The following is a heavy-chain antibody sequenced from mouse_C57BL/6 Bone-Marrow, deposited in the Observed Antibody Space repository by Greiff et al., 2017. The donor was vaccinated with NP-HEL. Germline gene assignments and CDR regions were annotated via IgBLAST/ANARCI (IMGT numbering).Heavy chain of an antibody. J-gene: IGHJ2*01. CDR2: ISDGGSYT. D-gene: IGHD2-2*01. CDR1: GFTFSSYA. Sequence: EVNVVESGGGLVKPGGSLKLSCAASGFTFSSYAMSWVRQTPEKRLEWVATISDGGSYTYYPDNVKGRFTISRDNAKNNLYLQMSHLKSEDTAMYYCAREWGYGYEDYWGQGTTLTVSS. CDR3: AREWGYGYEDY. V-gene: IGHV5-4*01.